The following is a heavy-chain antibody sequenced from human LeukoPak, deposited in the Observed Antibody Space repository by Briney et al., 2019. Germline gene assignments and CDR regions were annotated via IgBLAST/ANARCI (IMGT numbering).Heavy chain of an antibody. CDR1: GSTFSDYY. CDR3: ARGGVAAALDY. J-gene: IGHJ4*02. CDR2: ISRSSGSYT. Sequence: GGSLRLSCAASGSTFSDYYMSWVRQAPGKGLEWVSFISRSSGSYTNYADSVKGRFTISRDNAKNSLYLQMNSLRAEDTAVYFCARGGVAAALDYWGQGTLITVSS. D-gene: IGHD2-2*01. V-gene: IGHV3-11*06.